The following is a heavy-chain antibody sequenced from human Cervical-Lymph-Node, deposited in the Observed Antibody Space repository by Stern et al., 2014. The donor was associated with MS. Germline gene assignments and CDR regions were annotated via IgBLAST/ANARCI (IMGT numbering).Heavy chain of an antibody. V-gene: IGHV3-33*08. Sequence: QVQLVQSGGGVVQPGRSLRLSCETSGFTFSYYGMHWVRQAPGKGLEWVALIWYDGSNKYYTDSVKGRFTISRDNSKNPLYLQMNSLRAEDTAVYYCTTDQHLAYYFDSWGQGTLVTVSS. CDR2: IWYDGSNK. J-gene: IGHJ4*02. CDR3: TTDQHLAYYFDS. CDR1: GFTFSYYG. D-gene: IGHD5-12*01.